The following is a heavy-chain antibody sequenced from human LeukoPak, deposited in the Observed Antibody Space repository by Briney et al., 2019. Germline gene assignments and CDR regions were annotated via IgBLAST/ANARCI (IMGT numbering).Heavy chain of an antibody. J-gene: IGHJ4*02. V-gene: IGHV4-34*01. CDR3: ARGITMVRGVIGEDY. D-gene: IGHD3-10*01. CDR1: GGSFSGYY. CDR2: INHSGST. Sequence: SETLSLTCAVYGGSFSGYYWSWIRQPPGKGLEWIGEINHSGSTNYNPSLKSRVTISVDTSKKQFSLKLSSVTAADTAVYYCARGITMVRGVIGEDYWGQGTLVTVS.